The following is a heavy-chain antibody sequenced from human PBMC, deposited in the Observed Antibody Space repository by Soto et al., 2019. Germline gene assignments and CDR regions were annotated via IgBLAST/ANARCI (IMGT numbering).Heavy chain of an antibody. V-gene: IGHV1-3*01. CDR3: ARDPGGRQWLLY. D-gene: IGHD6-19*01. Sequence: ASVKVSCKASGYTFTSYAMHWVRQAPGQRLEWMGWINAGNGNTKYSQKFQGRVTITRDTSASTAYMELSSLRSEDTAVYYCARDPGGRQWLLYWGQGTMVTVSS. CDR1: GYTFTSYA. J-gene: IGHJ3*01. CDR2: INAGNGNT.